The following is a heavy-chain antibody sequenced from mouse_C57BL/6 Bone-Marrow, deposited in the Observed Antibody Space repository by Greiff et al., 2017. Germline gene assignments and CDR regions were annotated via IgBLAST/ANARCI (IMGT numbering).Heavy chain of an antibody. V-gene: IGHV1-59*01. CDR1: GYTFTSYW. CDR3: ASPYDYDGYAMDY. CDR2: IDPSDSYT. J-gene: IGHJ4*01. D-gene: IGHD2-4*01. Sequence: VKLQQPGAELVRPGTSVTLSCKASGYTFTSYWMHWVKQRPGQGLEWIGVIDPSDSYTNYNQKFKGKATLTVDTSSSTAYMQRSSLTSEDSAVYYCASPYDYDGYAMDYWGQGTSVTVSS.